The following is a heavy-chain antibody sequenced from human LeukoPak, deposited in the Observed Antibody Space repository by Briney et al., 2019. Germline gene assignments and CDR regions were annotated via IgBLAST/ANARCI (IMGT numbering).Heavy chain of an antibody. CDR1: GFTFSSYS. CDR3: ASSYDYVWGSYRPFDY. Sequence: GGSLRLSCAASGFTFSSYSMNWVRQAPGKGLEWVSSISSSSSYIYCADSVKGRFTISRDNAKNSLYLQMNSLRAEDTAVYYCASSYDYVWGSYRPFDYWGQGTLVTVSS. J-gene: IGHJ4*02. D-gene: IGHD3-16*02. CDR2: ISSSSSYI. V-gene: IGHV3-21*01.